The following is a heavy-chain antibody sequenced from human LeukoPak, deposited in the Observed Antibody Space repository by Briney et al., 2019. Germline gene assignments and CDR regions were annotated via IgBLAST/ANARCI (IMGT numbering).Heavy chain of an antibody. D-gene: IGHD1-1*01. Sequence: SETLSLTCAVYGGSFSGYYWSWIRQPPGKGREWIGEINHSGSTNYNPSLKSRVTISVDTSKNQFSLKLSSVTAADTAVYYCATSAVQLERGFDYWGQGTLVTVSS. V-gene: IGHV4-34*01. CDR3: ATSAVQLERGFDY. CDR2: INHSGST. J-gene: IGHJ4*02. CDR1: GGSFSGYY.